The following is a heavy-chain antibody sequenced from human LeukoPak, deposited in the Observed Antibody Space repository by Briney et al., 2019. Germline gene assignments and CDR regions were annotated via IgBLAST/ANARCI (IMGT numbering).Heavy chain of an antibody. Sequence: SQTLSLTCTVSGGSISSGGYYWSWIRQHPGKGLEWIGYIYYSGSTYYNPSLKSRVTISVDTSKNQFSLKLSSVTAADTAVYYCARWAYCYDSSGYFPADYWGQGTLVTVSS. CDR1: GGSISSGGYY. CDR2: IYYSGST. CDR3: ARWAYCYDSSGYFPADY. V-gene: IGHV4-31*03. D-gene: IGHD3-22*01. J-gene: IGHJ4*02.